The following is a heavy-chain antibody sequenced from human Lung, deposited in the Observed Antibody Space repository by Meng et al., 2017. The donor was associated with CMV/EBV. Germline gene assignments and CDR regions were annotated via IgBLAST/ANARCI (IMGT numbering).Heavy chain of an antibody. V-gene: IGHV1-8*01. D-gene: IGHD3-10*01. CDR3: ARGRAGAGSPYYFDY. CDR2: INPNNYNT. CDR1: GYTFTNYD. Sequence: ASVKVSXKASGYTFTNYDINWVRRATGQGLEWLGWINPNNYNTGYAHQFQGRVTMTRTTSISTAYLELSGLRSEDTAVYSCARGRAGAGSPYYFDYWGHGXLVTVSS. J-gene: IGHJ4*01.